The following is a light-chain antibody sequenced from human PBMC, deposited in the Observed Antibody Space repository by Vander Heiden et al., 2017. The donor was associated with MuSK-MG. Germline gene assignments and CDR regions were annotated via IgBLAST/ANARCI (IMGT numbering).Light chain of an antibody. J-gene: IGKJ1*01. CDR1: QNISFF. CDR3: QQSDSAPPT. V-gene: IGKV1-39*01. Sequence: DIQMTQTPSSLSASVGDNVTIACQTGQNISFFLNWYHQIPGTAPKLLIFSASLLHDGVPSRFSGSGFGTDFTLTVTSLQPEDFGTYFCQQSDSAPPTFGPGTKV. CDR2: SAS.